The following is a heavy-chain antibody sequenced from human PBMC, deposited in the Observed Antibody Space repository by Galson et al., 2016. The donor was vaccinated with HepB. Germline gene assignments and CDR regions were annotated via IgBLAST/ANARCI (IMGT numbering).Heavy chain of an antibody. D-gene: IGHD3-10*01. J-gene: IGHJ3*02. CDR3: VRMARRHENSFDI. Sequence: SLRLSCAASGLSISDAWMSWVRQAPGKGLEWIGRIASKSDGETTDYAAPVKGRFTFFRDDSGGTLYLQMGSLKTEDTGLYYCVRMARRHENSFDIWGQGTMVAVSS. CDR1: GLSISDAW. V-gene: IGHV3-15*04. CDR2: IASKSDGETT.